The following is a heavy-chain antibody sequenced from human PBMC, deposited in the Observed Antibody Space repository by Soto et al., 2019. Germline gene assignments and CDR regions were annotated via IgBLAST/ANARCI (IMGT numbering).Heavy chain of an antibody. J-gene: IGHJ5*02. V-gene: IGHV3-23*01. Sequence: GGSLRLSCAASGFTFSSYAMSWVRQAPGKGLEWVSAISGSGGSTYYADSVKGRFTISRDNSKNTLYLQMNSLRAEDTAVYYCAKDPMGVRAARLFLMNWFDPWGQGTLVTVSS. CDR1: GFTFSSYA. CDR2: ISGSGGST. D-gene: IGHD6-6*01. CDR3: AKDPMGVRAARLFLMNWFDP.